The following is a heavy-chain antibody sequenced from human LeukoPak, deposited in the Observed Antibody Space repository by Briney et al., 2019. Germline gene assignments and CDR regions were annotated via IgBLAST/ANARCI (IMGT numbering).Heavy chain of an antibody. CDR3: ARGEGSYYDY. Sequence: SETLSLTCTVSGGSISSYFWCWIRQPPPKRLQWIGRIYISGSTNYSPSLKSRVSMSVVTSKRQFSLKLSSVTAADTAVYLWARGEGSYYDYWGQGTLVTVSS. CDR1: GGSISSYF. J-gene: IGHJ4*02. D-gene: IGHD3-10*01. CDR2: IYISGST. V-gene: IGHV4-4*07.